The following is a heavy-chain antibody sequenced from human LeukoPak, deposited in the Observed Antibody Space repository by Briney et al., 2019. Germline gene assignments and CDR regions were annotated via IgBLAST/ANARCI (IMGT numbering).Heavy chain of an antibody. Sequence: GGSLRLSCAASGSVFSTHSMNWVRQAPGKGLEWVSWISSSNGDIYYADSVRGRFTISRDDAKKSLYLQMNSLRAEDTAVYYCVRDADGGNSWFDSWGQGTLVTVSS. J-gene: IGHJ5*01. CDR2: ISSSNGDI. D-gene: IGHD4-23*01. V-gene: IGHV3-21*01. CDR1: GSVFSTHS. CDR3: VRDADGGNSWFDS.